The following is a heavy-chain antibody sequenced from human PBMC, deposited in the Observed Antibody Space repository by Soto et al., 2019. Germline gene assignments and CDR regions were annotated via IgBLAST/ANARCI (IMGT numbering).Heavy chain of an antibody. CDR1: GCTFSSYA. CDR3: ASVPLRGPFGY. V-gene: IGHV1-69*13. CDR2: IIPIFGTA. Sequence: SSVKVSCKASGCTFSSYAISWVRQAPGQGLEWMGGIIPIFGTANYAQKFQGRVTITADESTSTAYMELSSLRSEDTAVYDCASVPLRGPFGYWGQGTLATVSS. J-gene: IGHJ4*02.